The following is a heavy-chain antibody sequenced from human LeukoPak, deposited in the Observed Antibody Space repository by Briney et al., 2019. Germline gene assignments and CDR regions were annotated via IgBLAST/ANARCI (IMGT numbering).Heavy chain of an antibody. CDR1: GYTFTGKY. D-gene: IGHD4-17*01. Sequence: ASVKVSCKASGYTFTGKYMYWVRQAPGQGLEWMGWINPNSGGTNYAQKFQGRVTMTRDTSISTAYMELSRLRSDDTAVYYCARDLPYGEITGAFDIWGQGTMVTVSS. V-gene: IGHV1-2*02. J-gene: IGHJ3*02. CDR3: ARDLPYGEITGAFDI. CDR2: INPNSGGT.